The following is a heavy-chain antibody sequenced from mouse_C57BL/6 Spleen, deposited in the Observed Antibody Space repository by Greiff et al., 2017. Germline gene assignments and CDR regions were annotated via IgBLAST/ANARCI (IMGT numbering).Heavy chain of an antibody. CDR2: IRLKSDNYAT. V-gene: IGHV6-3*01. D-gene: IGHD2-3*01. Sequence: EVKLVESGGGLVQPGGSMKLSCVASGFTFSNYWMNWVRQSPEKGLEWVAQIRLKSDNYATHYAESVKGRFTISRDDSKSSVYLQMNNLRAEDTGIYYCTDDGYYVDFDVWGTGTTVTVSS. CDR3: TDDGYYVDFDV. J-gene: IGHJ1*03. CDR1: GFTFSNYW.